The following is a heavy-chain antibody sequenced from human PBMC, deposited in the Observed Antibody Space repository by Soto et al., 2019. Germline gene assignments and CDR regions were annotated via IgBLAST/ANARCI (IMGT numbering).Heavy chain of an antibody. Sequence: GGSLRLSCAVSGFSVSDYEMNWVRQAPGKGLEWVSYINSGGSSIKYSDSVKGRFTMSRDNARNSLFLQMDSLTDEDTAVYYCARENCGDAFDFWGQGTLVTVSS. CDR3: ARENCGDAFDF. D-gene: IGHD4-17*01. CDR1: GFSVSDYE. CDR2: INSGGSSI. J-gene: IGHJ4*02. V-gene: IGHV3-48*03.